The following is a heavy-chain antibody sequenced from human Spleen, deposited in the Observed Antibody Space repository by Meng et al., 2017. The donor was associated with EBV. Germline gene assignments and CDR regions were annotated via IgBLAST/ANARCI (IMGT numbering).Heavy chain of an antibody. D-gene: IGHD1-26*01. CDR2: IYYSGST. CDR3: ARGPRTSGGY. J-gene: IGHJ4*02. Sequence: QLELQEAGPGLVKPSELLSLTCTVSGDSINSNIYYWGWIRQPPEKGLEWIGSIYYSGSTYYNPSLKSRVTISVDTSKNQFSLKLNSVTAADTAVYYCARGPRTSGGYWGQGTLVTVSS. CDR1: GDSINSNIYY. V-gene: IGHV4-39*07.